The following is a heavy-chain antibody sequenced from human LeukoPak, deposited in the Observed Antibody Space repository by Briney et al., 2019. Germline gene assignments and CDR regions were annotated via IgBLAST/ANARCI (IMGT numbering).Heavy chain of an antibody. J-gene: IGHJ5*02. V-gene: IGHV1-18*01. Sequence: ASVKVSCKASGYTFNTYGISWVRLAPGQGLEWMGWINAYNGDTNFAQKFQGRVTMTTDTSTTTAYMELRSLRSDDTAVYYCARDGSGVWFDPWGQGTLVTVSS. CDR2: INAYNGDT. D-gene: IGHD6-19*01. CDR1: GYTFNTYG. CDR3: ARDGSGVWFDP.